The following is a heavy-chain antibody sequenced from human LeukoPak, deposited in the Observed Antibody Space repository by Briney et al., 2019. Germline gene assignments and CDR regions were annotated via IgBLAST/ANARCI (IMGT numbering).Heavy chain of an antibody. D-gene: IGHD3-16*01. Sequence: SETLSLTCSVSGGFISTYYWSWIRQPPGKAPEWIGYIYYNGDSKYNPSLKSRVTISVDGPKNQFSLNLSSVTAADTALYYCAREKTYASGSYSFDYWGQGILVTVSS. CDR3: AREKTYASGSYSFDY. CDR2: IYYNGDS. V-gene: IGHV4-59*01. J-gene: IGHJ4*02. CDR1: GGFISTYY.